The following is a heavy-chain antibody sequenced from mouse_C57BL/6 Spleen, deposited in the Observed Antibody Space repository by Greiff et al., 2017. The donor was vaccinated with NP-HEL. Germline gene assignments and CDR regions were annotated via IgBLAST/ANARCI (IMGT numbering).Heavy chain of an antibody. V-gene: IGHV1-64*01. D-gene: IGHD4-1*01. CDR3: ARSSLWDGNYFDY. Sequence: QVQLQQPGAELVKPGASVKLSCKASGYTFTSYWMHWVKQRPGQGLEWIGMIHPNSGSTNYNEKFKSKATLTVDKSSSTAYMQLSSLTSEDSAVYYCARSSLWDGNYFDYWGQGTTLTVSS. J-gene: IGHJ2*01. CDR2: IHPNSGST. CDR1: GYTFTSYW.